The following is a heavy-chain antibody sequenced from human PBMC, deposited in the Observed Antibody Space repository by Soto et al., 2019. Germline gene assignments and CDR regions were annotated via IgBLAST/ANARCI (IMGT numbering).Heavy chain of an antibody. D-gene: IGHD3-3*01. CDR3: AKVDDFWSGYYCWFDP. CDR1: GFTFDDYA. CDR2: ISWNSGSI. J-gene: IGHJ5*02. V-gene: IGHV3-9*01. Sequence: GVSLRLSCAASGFTFDDYAMHWVRQAPGKGLEWVSGISWNSGSIGYADSVKGRFTISRDNAKNSLYLQMNSLRAEDTALYYCAKVDDFWSGYYCWFDPWGQGTLVTVSS.